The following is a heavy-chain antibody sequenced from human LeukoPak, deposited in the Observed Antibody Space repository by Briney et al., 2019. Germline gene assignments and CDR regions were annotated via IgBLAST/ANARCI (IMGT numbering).Heavy chain of an antibody. Sequence: PGGSLRLSCAASGFTFSNYWMHWVRQAPGKGLVWVSRINGDGSSTSYADSVKGRITISRDNAKNTLYLQMSSLRAEDTAVYYCAKVVLSGTGDYYYYGMDVWGQGTTVTVSS. CDR1: GFTFSNYW. D-gene: IGHD1-1*01. CDR2: INGDGSST. V-gene: IGHV3-74*01. CDR3: AKVVLSGTGDYYYYGMDV. J-gene: IGHJ6*02.